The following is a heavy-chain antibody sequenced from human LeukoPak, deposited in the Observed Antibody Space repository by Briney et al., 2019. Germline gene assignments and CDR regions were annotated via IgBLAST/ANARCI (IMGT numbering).Heavy chain of an antibody. Sequence: GGSLRLSCAASGFTFSSYWMSWVRQAPGKGLEWVANIKQDGSEKYYVDSVKGRFTISRDNAKNSLYLQMNSLRAEDTAVYYCARGFDCSSTSCSCMDVWGQGTTVTVS. CDR3: ARGFDCSSTSCSCMDV. V-gene: IGHV3-7*01. J-gene: IGHJ6*02. D-gene: IGHD2-2*01. CDR2: IKQDGSEK. CDR1: GFTFSSYW.